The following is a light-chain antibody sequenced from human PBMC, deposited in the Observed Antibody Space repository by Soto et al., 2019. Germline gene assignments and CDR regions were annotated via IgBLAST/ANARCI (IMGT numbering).Light chain of an antibody. CDR1: QDIHNY. CDR2: AAS. CDR3: QHYYNYPWT. Sequence: AVLLTQSPSSFSASTGDRATITCRASQDIHNYLAWYQQVPGKAPKLLLYAASILQTGVPSRFSGSGSGTDFTLILHGLQSEDFANSFCQHYYNYPWTFGQGTTVE. J-gene: IGKJ1*01. V-gene: IGKV1-8*01.